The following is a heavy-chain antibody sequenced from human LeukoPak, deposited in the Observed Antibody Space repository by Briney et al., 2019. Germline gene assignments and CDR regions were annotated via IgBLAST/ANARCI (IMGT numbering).Heavy chain of an antibody. CDR1: GYTFTGYY. V-gene: IGHV1-2*02. Sequence: GASVKVSCKASGYTFTGYYMHWVRQAPGQGLEWMGWINPNSGGTNHAQKFQGRVTMTRDTSISTAYMELSRLRSDDTAVYYCAILGDIVVVPAAPYLDYWGQGTLVTVSS. CDR3: AILGDIVVVPAAPYLDY. J-gene: IGHJ4*02. D-gene: IGHD2-2*01. CDR2: INPNSGGT.